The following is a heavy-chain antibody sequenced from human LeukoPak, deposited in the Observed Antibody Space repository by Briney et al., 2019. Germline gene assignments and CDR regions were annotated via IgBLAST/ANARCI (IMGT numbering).Heavy chain of an antibody. D-gene: IGHD7-27*01. CDR2: MDWDDDR. Sequence: ESGPALSQPTPTLTLTCTFSGFALRTSGRCVRWIRQPPGKALEWLSPMDWDDDRYYSTSLKTRVSISKDTSKNQVVLTMTDMDPVDTATYYCARTHKTGDRTLYYFDYWGQGTLVTVSS. CDR3: ARTHKTGDRTLYYFDY. V-gene: IGHV2-70*01. J-gene: IGHJ4*02. CDR1: GFALRTSGRC.